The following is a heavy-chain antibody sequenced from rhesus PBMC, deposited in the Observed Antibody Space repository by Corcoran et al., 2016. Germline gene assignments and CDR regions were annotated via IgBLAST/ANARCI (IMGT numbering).Heavy chain of an antibody. D-gene: IGHD7-45*01. V-gene: IGHV2-1*01. CDR1: GFSLSTSGMG. J-gene: IGHJ3*01. Sequence: QVTLKESGPALVKPTQTLTLTCPFSGFSLSTSGMGVGWIRQPPRKTLEWLAHIYWNDDKYYSTSLKSRLTISKDTSKNQVVLTMTNMDPVDTATYYCARSNWGAAFDFWGQGLRVTVSS. CDR3: ARSNWGAAFDF. CDR2: IYWNDDK.